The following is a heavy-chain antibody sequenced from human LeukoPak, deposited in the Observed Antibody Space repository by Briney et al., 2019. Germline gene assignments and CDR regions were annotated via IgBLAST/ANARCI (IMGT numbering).Heavy chain of an antibody. Sequence: GGSLRLSCAASGFTFSSYGMHWVRQAPGKGLEWVAVISYDGSNKYYADSVKGRFTISRDNSKNTLYLQMNSLRAEDTVVYYCAKDSGYWGQGTLVTVSS. CDR2: ISYDGSNK. D-gene: IGHD1-26*01. CDR1: GFTFSSYG. V-gene: IGHV3-30*18. J-gene: IGHJ4*02. CDR3: AKDSGY.